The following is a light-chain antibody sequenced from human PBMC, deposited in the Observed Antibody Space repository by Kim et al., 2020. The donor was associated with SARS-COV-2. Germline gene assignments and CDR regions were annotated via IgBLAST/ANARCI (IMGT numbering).Light chain of an antibody. CDR3: GTWDSSLSAL. Sequence: PGQKVTISSSGSSSNMGNNYVSWFQQLPGTAPKLLIYDNNKRPSGIPDRFSGSKSGTSASLGITGLKTGDEADYYCGTWDSSLSALFGGGTQLTVL. CDR1: SSNMGNNY. J-gene: IGLJ2*01. V-gene: IGLV1-51*01. CDR2: DNN.